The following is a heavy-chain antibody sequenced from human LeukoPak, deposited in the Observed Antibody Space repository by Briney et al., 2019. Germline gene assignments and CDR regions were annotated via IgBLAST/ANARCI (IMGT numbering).Heavy chain of an antibody. V-gene: IGHV3-23*01. Sequence: GGSLRLSCTASGFMFNNFGLSWVRQPPGKGLEWVSAIGMGDDTYYADAVRGRFTISRDNSRNTLFLQMNSLSAVDTAIYYCAKGFYGSGSSYFDAWGPGILVYVSS. CDR1: GFMFNNFG. D-gene: IGHD3-10*01. CDR3: AKGFYGSGSSYFDA. CDR2: IGMGDDT. J-gene: IGHJ4*02.